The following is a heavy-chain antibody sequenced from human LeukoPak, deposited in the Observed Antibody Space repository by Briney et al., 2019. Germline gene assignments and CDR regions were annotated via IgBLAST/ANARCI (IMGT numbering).Heavy chain of an antibody. Sequence: PSETLSLTCTVSGGSISSSSYYWGWIRQPPGKGLEWIGSIYYSGSTYYNPSLKSRLTISVDTSKNQFSLKLSSVTAADTAVYYCARRYHSDSSGYYPFDYWGQGTLVTVSS. CDR3: ARRYHSDSSGYYPFDY. D-gene: IGHD3-22*01. J-gene: IGHJ4*02. V-gene: IGHV4-39*01. CDR1: GGSISSSSYY. CDR2: IYYSGST.